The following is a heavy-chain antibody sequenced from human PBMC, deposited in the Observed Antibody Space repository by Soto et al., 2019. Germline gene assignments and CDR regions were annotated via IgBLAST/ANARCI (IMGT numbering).Heavy chain of an antibody. V-gene: IGHV4-59*01. Sequence: SETLSLTCTFSSDSIISYYWSWIRQPPGKRLEWIGYISYSGSTDYNPSLKSRVTISGDTSKNQFSLKVSSVTAADTAVYYCARGTSWQLPFDYWGQGTLVTVSS. CDR3: ARGTSWQLPFDY. J-gene: IGHJ4*02. CDR2: ISYSGST. CDR1: SDSIISYY. D-gene: IGHD6-13*01.